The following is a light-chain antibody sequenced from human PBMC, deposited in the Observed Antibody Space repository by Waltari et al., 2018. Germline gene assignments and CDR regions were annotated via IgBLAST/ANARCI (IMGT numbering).Light chain of an antibody. CDR2: EDS. CDR1: NIGAKL. CDR3: QVWDSNSEESVV. Sequence: SYVLTQPPSVSVAPGQTAKFTCEGNNIGAKLVHWYQQKPGQAPVVVAYEDSHRPSGSPGRISGSNSGNTATLTISRVEAGDEADYYCQVWDSNSEESVVFGGGTKLTVL. J-gene: IGLJ2*01. V-gene: IGLV3-21*02.